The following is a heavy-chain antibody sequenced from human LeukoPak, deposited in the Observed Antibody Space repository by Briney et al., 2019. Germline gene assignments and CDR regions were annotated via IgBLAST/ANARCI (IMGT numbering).Heavy chain of an antibody. J-gene: IGHJ4*02. Sequence: ASVKVSCKASGGTFSGYAISWVRQAPGQGLEWMGGIIPIFGTANYAQKFQGRVTITTDESTSTAYMELSSLRSEDTAVYYCATALYSGSDLDYWGQGTLVTVSS. CDR1: GGTFSGYA. CDR2: IIPIFGTA. D-gene: IGHD1-26*01. V-gene: IGHV1-69*05. CDR3: ATALYSGSDLDY.